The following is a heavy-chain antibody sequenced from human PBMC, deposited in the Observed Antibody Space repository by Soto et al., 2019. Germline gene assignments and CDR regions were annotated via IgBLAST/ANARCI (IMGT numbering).Heavy chain of an antibody. V-gene: IGHV1-3*01. CDR3: ARKIFCNTWCDKAMDV. CDR2: INAGSGNT. D-gene: IGHD2-8*01. J-gene: IGHJ6*02. CDR1: GFDFTHYG. Sequence: QVLLVQSGAGVMKPGASVKVSCKASGFDFTHYGVHWVRLAPGQRLEWMGWINAGSGNTKYSESFQGRVSITRDTSATTVHMELGSLTSEETAVSCCARKIFCNTWCDKAMDVWGQGTTVTVSS.